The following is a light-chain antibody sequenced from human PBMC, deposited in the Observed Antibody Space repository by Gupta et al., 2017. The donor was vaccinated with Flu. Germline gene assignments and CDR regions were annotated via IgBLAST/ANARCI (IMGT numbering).Light chain of an antibody. J-gene: IGKJ2*01. CDR1: QDISKY. CDR2: DAS. V-gene: IGKV1-33*01. CDR3: QQYDKLPRT. Sequence: DIQMTQSPSSLSASIGDRVTITCQASQDISKYLNWYQQKPGQAPKLLIYDASDLARGVPSRFSGSGSGTDFTLTISSLQPEDIATYYCQQYDKLPRTFGQGTKLEIK.